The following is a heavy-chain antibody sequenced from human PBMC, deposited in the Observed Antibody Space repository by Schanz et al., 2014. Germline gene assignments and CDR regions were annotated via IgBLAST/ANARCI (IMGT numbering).Heavy chain of an antibody. Sequence: NLQGRVTMTTDTSTSTVYMELSSLRSEDTAVYSCARGIGGYGANNDFDYWGQGTLVTVSS. J-gene: IGHJ4*02. CDR3: ARGIGGYGANNDFDY. D-gene: IGHD5-12*01. V-gene: IGHV1-18*01.